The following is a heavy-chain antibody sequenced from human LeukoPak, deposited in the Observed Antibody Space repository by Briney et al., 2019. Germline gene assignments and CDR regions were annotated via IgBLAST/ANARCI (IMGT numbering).Heavy chain of an antibody. CDR2: ISGSGGST. V-gene: IGHV3-23*01. CDR1: GFTFSSYA. Sequence: PGGSLRLSCAASGFTFSSYAMSWVRQAPGKGLEWVSAISGSGGSTYYADSVKGRFTISKDNSKNTLYLQMNSLRAEDTAVYYCAKANNYRPLAEYFQHWGQGTLVTVSS. D-gene: IGHD1/OR15-1a*01. J-gene: IGHJ1*01. CDR3: AKANNYRPLAEYFQH.